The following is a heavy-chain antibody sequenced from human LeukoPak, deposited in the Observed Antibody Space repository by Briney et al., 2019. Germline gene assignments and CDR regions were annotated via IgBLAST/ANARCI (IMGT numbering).Heavy chain of an antibody. CDR2: ISGSGGST. D-gene: IGHD3-22*01. CDR1: GFTFSSYA. V-gene: IGHV3-23*01. J-gene: IGHJ4*02. Sequence: PGGSLRLSCAASGFTFSSYAMSWVRQAPGKGLEWVSAISGSGGSTYYADSVKGRFTISRDNSKNTLYLQMNSLRAEDTAVYYCATEGGAYYYDGSGEGGFDFWGQGTLVTVSS. CDR3: ATEGGAYYYDGSGEGGFDF.